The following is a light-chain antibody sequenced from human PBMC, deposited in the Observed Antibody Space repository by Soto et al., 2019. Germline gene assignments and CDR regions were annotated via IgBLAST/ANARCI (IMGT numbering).Light chain of an antibody. CDR2: GAS. V-gene: IGKV3-20*01. CDR3: QQYGSSLIT. CDR1: QSVSSSF. Sequence: EIVLTQSTGTLSLSPGERATLSCRASQSVSSSFLAWYQQNPGRAPRLLFYGASSRATGIPDRFSGSGSGTDFTLTISRLEPEDFAVYYCQQYGSSLITFGQGTLLDIK. J-gene: IGKJ5*01.